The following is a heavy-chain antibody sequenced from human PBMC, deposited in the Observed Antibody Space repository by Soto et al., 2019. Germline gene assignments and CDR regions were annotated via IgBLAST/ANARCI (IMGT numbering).Heavy chain of an antibody. J-gene: IGHJ4*02. D-gene: IGHD3-3*01. CDR1: GFTFSSYG. V-gene: IGHV3-33*01. CDR2: IWSDGSNE. Sequence: PGGSLRLSCAASGFTFSSYGMHCVRQAPGKGLEGVAVIWSDGSNEYYADSVKGRFTISRDNSKNTLYLQMNSLRAEDTAVYYCAREFWSGPFDYWGQGTLVTVSS. CDR3: AREFWSGPFDY.